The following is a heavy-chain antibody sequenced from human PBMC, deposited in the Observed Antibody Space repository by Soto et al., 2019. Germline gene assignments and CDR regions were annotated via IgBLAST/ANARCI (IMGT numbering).Heavy chain of an antibody. J-gene: IGHJ4*02. V-gene: IGHV3-33*01. D-gene: IGHD4-17*01. Sequence: QVQLVESGGGVVQPGRSLRLSCAASGFTFSSYGMHWVRQAPGKGLEWVAVIWYDGSNKYYADSVKGRFTISRDNSKNTLYLQMNSLRAEDTAVYYCAIDGPWNDYGDYFDYWGQGTLVTVSS. CDR3: AIDGPWNDYGDYFDY. CDR2: IWYDGSNK. CDR1: GFTFSSYG.